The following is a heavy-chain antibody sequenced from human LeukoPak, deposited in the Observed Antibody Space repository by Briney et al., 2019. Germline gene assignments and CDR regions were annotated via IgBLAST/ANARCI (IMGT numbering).Heavy chain of an antibody. CDR1: GFTFSSYS. V-gene: IGHV3-48*01. J-gene: IGHJ4*02. Sequence: GGSLRLSCAASGFTFSSYSMNWVRQAPGEGLEWVSYISSSSSTIYYADSVKGRFTISRDNAKNSLYLQMNSLRAEDTAVYYCAREDCSSTSCYNADYWGQGTLVTVSS. CDR3: AREDCSSTSCYNADY. CDR2: ISSSSSTI. D-gene: IGHD2-2*02.